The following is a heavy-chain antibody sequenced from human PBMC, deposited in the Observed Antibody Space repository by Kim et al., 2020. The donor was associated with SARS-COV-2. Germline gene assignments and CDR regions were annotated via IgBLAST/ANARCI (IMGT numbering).Heavy chain of an antibody. CDR1: GFRFSSFW. J-gene: IGHJ1*01. Sequence: GGSLRLSCAASGFRFSSFWMKWVRQAPGKGLQWVANINPDGSGKYYVDSLKGRFTVSRDNARNSLFLQMNSLTVDDTAVYYCARDAYRAAADCWGQGTLVTVSS. CDR2: INPDGSGK. V-gene: IGHV3-7*01. D-gene: IGHD2-15*01. CDR3: ARDAYRAAADC.